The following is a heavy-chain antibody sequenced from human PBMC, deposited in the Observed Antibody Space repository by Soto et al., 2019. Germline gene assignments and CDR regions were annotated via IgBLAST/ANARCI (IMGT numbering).Heavy chain of an antibody. CDR2: IKSKTDGGTT. Sequence: SCKASGYTFTSYGISWVRQAPGKGLEWVGRIKSKTDGGTTDFAAPVKGRFAISRDDSKNMVYLQMNSLKTEDTAVYYCTTDSHFTMILVRFDFWGLGTLVTVSS. CDR3: TTDSHFTMILVRFDF. J-gene: IGHJ4*01. D-gene: IGHD3-22*01. CDR1: GYTFTSYG. V-gene: IGHV3-15*07.